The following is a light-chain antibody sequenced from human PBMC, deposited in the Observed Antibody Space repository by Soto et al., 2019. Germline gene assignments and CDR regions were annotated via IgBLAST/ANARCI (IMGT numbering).Light chain of an antibody. CDR3: QQYGSSPWT. CDR1: QSLTRN. V-gene: IGKV3-20*01. J-gene: IGKJ1*01. Sequence: EIVLTQSPGTLSLSPGERVTLSCRASQSLTRNLAWYQQMPGQAPRLLIYGASSRATGVPGRFSGSGSGTDFTLTISRLEPEDFAVYHCQQYGSSPWTFGQGTKVDIK. CDR2: GAS.